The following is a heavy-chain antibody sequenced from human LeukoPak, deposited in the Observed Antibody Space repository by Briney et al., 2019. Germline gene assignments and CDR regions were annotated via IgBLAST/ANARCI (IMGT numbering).Heavy chain of an antibody. V-gene: IGHV3-23*01. CDR2: ISGSGGST. D-gene: IGHD6-13*01. CDR3: AKVEKQQPTDY. Sequence: GGSLRLSCAASGFTFNNYWMHWVRQAPGKGLEWVSAISGSGGSTYYADSVKGRFTISRDNSKNTLYLQMNSLRAEDTAVYYCAKVEKQQPTDYWGQGTLVTVSS. CDR1: GFTFNNYW. J-gene: IGHJ4*02.